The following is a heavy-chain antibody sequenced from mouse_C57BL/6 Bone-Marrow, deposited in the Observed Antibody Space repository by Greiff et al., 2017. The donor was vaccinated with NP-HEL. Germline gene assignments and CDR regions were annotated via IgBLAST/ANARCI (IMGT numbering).Heavy chain of an antibody. CDR1: GYTFTSYW. D-gene: IGHD3-2*02. CDR3: ARELRLADY. CDR2: IHPNSGST. V-gene: IGHV1-64*01. J-gene: IGHJ4*01. Sequence: QVHVKQPGAELVKPGASVKLSCKASGYTFTSYWMHWVKQRPGQGLEWIGMIHPNSGSTNYNEKFKSKATLTVDKSSSTAYMQLSSLTSEDSAVYYCARELRLADYWGQGTSVTVSS.